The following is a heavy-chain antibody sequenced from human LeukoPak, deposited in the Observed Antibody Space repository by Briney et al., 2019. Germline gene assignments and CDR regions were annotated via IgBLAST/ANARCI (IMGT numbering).Heavy chain of an antibody. CDR1: GYTFTSSD. J-gene: IGHJ4*02. D-gene: IGHD1-26*01. CDR3: ARDHSSGSLRDY. CDR2: MNPNSGNT. V-gene: IGHV1-8*01. Sequence: ASVKVSCKASGYTFTSSDINWVRQATGQGLEWMGWMNPNSGNTGYAQKFQGRVTMTRNTAISTAYMELSSLRSEDTAVYYCARDHSSGSLRDYWGQGTLVTVSS.